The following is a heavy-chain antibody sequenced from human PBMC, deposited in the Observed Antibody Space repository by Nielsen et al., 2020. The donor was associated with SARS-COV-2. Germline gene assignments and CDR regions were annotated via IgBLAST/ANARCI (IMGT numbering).Heavy chain of an antibody. J-gene: IGHJ2*01. Sequence: SLKISCAASGFKFDDFAMHWVRQAPGKGLEWVSGINWNSDTIGYADSVKGRFTISRDNAKNSLYLQMNSLRPEDTALYYCVKGGVAAGHWYFDLWGRGTLVTVSS. V-gene: IGHV3-9*01. CDR1: GFKFDDFA. CDR3: VKGGVAAGHWYFDL. CDR2: INWNSDTI. D-gene: IGHD6-13*01.